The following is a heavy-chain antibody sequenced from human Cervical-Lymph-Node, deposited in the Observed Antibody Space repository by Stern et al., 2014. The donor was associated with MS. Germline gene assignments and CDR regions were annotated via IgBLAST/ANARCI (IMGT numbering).Heavy chain of an antibody. CDR2: IDWDDDK. V-gene: IGHV2-70*04. D-gene: IGHD5-18*01. CDR1: GFSLSASGMS. CDR3: ARGRGYSYGWYYFDY. Sequence: QVTLKESGPALVKPTQTLTLTCTFSGFSLSASGMSVSWIRQPPGKALEWVAPIDWDDDKFYTTSLKTRLTVSKDTSKNQVVLTMTNMDPVDTANYYCARGRGYSYGWYYFDYWGQGTLITVSS. J-gene: IGHJ4*02.